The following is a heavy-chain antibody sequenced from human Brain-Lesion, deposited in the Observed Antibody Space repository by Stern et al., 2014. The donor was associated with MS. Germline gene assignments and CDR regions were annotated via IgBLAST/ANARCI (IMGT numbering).Heavy chain of an antibody. CDR3: ARGRVVPGFQYYATDV. CDR2: IFKSVST. V-gene: IGHV4-61*02. Sequence: QVQLVQSGPGLVKPSQTLSLSCTVSGGSISSGGYYWSWIRQPPGKGLEWIGRIFKSVSTSYNPSLKSRVTISIDTSKNQFSLRLNSMIAADTAVYYCARGRVVPGFQYYATDVWGQGTTVIVSS. CDR1: GGSISSGGYY. D-gene: IGHD2-2*01. J-gene: IGHJ6*02.